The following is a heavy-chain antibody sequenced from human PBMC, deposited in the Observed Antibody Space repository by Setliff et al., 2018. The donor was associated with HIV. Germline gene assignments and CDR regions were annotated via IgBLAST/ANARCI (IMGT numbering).Heavy chain of an antibody. D-gene: IGHD3-16*01. J-gene: IGHJ6*02. CDR2: IIPIFGTA. V-gene: IGHV1-69*13. CDR3: ARDYFDGSTYTAGDHYYGMGV. CDR1: GGTFSTYA. Sequence: ASVKVSCKASGGTFSTYAISWVRQAPGQGLEWMGGIIPIFGTANYAQRLQGRVTLTADESTSTAYMELTSLRSEDTAVYYCARDYFDGSTYTAGDHYYGMGVWGQGTTVTVSS.